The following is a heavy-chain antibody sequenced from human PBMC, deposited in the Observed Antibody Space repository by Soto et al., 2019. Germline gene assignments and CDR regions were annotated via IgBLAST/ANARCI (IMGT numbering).Heavy chain of an antibody. Sequence: QVQLVESGGGLVKPGGSLRLSCAASGFTFSDYYMSWIRQAPGKGPQWVSYISSSATIIYYADSVKGRFTISRDDAKNSLYLQMNSLRAEDTAVYYCVRGYYYGMDVWGQGTTVTVSS. CDR2: ISSSATII. J-gene: IGHJ6*02. CDR1: GFTFSDYY. CDR3: VRGYYYGMDV. V-gene: IGHV3-11*01.